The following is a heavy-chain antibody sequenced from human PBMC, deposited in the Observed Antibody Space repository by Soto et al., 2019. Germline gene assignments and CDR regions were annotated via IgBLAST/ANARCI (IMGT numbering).Heavy chain of an antibody. V-gene: IGHV4-39*01. J-gene: IGHJ5*02. CDR2: IYYSGST. Sequence: SETLSLTCTVSGGSISSSIYYWGWIRQPPGKGLEWIGSIYYSGSTYYNPSLKSRVTISVDTSKNQFSLKLSSVTAADTAVYYRARSDIVVVPATFDPWGQGTLVTVSS. CDR3: ARSDIVVVPATFDP. D-gene: IGHD2-2*01. CDR1: GGSISSSIYY.